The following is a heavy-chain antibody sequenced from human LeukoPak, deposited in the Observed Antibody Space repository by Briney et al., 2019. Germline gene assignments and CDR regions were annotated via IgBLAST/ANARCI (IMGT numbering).Heavy chain of an antibody. CDR3: ARGHSSSWYFHNYYYYMDV. J-gene: IGHJ6*03. Sequence: GSLRLSCAASGFTFSSYSMNWVRQAPGKGLEWVSYISSSSSTIYYADSVKGRFIISRDNAKNSLYLQMNSLRAEDTAVYYCARGHSSSWYFHNYYYYMDVWGKGTTVTVSS. D-gene: IGHD6-13*01. V-gene: IGHV3-48*04. CDR2: ISSSSSTI. CDR1: GFTFSSYS.